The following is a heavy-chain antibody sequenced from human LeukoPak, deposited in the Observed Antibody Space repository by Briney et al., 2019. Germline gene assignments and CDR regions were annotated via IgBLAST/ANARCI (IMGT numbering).Heavy chain of an antibody. CDR3: ATRRAGSRNAFDI. CDR1: AGSISSYY. D-gene: IGHD3-10*01. Sequence: SETLSLSCTVSAGSISSYYWAWIRQPAAKGLEWIGRIYTTGSTNYNPSLKSRVTMSVDTSKNQFSLKLSSVTAADTAVYYCATRRAGSRNAFDIWGQGTMVTVSS. V-gene: IGHV4-4*07. CDR2: IYTTGST. J-gene: IGHJ3*02.